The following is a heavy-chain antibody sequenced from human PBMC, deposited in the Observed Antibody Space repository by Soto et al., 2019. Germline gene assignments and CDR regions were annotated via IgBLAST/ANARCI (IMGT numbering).Heavy chain of an antibody. Sequence: EVQLVESGGGLVKPGGSLRLSCAASGFTFSSYSMNWVRQAPGKGLEWVSSISSSSSYIYYADSVKGRFTISRDNAKNSLYLQMNSLRAEDTAVYYCARGAITIFGVVPHDYWGQGTLVTVSS. D-gene: IGHD3-3*01. V-gene: IGHV3-21*01. J-gene: IGHJ4*02. CDR2: ISSSSSYI. CDR1: GFTFSSYS. CDR3: ARGAITIFGVVPHDY.